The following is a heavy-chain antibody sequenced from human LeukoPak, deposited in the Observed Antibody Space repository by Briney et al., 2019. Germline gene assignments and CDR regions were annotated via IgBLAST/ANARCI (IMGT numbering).Heavy chain of an antibody. CDR1: GFTFSSYE. D-gene: IGHD3-16*02. J-gene: IGHJ5*02. Sequence: GGSLRLSCAASGFTFSSYEMNWVRQAPGKGLEWVSYISSSGSTIYYADSVKGRFTISRDNAKNSLYLQMNSLRAEDTAVYYCARNSGITFGGVIVHPNWFDPWGQGTPVTVSS. CDR2: ISSSGSTI. V-gene: IGHV3-48*03. CDR3: ARNSGITFGGVIVHPNWFDP.